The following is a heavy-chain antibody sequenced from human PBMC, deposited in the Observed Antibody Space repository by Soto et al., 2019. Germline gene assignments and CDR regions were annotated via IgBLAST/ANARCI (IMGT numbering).Heavy chain of an antibody. CDR2: IYYSGST. CDR3: ARRRGPGTYPPDFRP. V-gene: IGHV4-31*03. J-gene: IGHJ1*01. CDR1: GGSISSGGYY. Sequence: QVQLQESGPGLVKPSQTLSLTCTASGGSISSGGYYWSWMRQHPGKGLEWIGYIYYSGSTYYNPSLKSRVTISVDTSNNQFSLQLSSVTAASTAVYYCARRRGPGTYPPDFRPWGPGTLVTVSS. D-gene: IGHD1-26*01.